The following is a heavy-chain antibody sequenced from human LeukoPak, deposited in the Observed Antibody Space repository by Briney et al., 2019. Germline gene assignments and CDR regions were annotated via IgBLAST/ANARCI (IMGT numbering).Heavy chain of an antibody. J-gene: IGHJ3*02. D-gene: IGHD4-17*01. Sequence: ASVQVSCKACGYTFISYVISWVRQAPGQGLAWMGWINAYNGNTNYAQKLQGRVTMTTDTSTSTAYMELRSLRSDDTAVYYCARIPSSWEYGASGDAFDIWGEGTMVTVSS. V-gene: IGHV1-18*01. CDR3: ARIPSSWEYGASGDAFDI. CDR2: INAYNGNT. CDR1: GYTFISYV.